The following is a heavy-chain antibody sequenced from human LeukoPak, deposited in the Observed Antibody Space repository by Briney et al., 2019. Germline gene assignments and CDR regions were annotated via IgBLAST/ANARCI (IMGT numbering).Heavy chain of an antibody. J-gene: IGHJ4*02. CDR3: AKGPYDFWSGPMYYFDY. V-gene: IGHV3-74*01. CDR1: GFTFSSYS. Sequence: GGSLRLSCAASGFTFSSYSMNWVRQAPGKGLVWVSRINSDETRTNFADSVKGRFTISRDNAKNTLYLQMNSLRAEDTAVYYCAKGPYDFWSGPMYYFDYWGQGTLVTVSS. D-gene: IGHD3-3*01. CDR2: INSDETRT.